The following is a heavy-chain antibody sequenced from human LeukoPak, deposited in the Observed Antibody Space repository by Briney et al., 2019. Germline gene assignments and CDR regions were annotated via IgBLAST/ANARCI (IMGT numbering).Heavy chain of an antibody. D-gene: IGHD6-19*01. CDR2: ISGSGGST. J-gene: IGHJ4*02. Sequence: PGGSLRLSCAASGFTFSSYWMSWVRQAPGKGLEWVSAISGSGGSTYYADSVKGRFTISRDNSKNTLYLQMNSLRAEDTAVYYCANGEQWLANFDYWGQGTLVTVSS. V-gene: IGHV3-23*01. CDR3: ANGEQWLANFDY. CDR1: GFTFSSYW.